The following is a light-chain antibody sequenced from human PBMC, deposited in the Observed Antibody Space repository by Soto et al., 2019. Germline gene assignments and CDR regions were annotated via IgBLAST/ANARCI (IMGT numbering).Light chain of an antibody. CDR3: QVYNSSPWT. CDR2: GAS. V-gene: IGKV3-20*01. J-gene: IGKJ1*01. CDR1: QSVSGNF. Sequence: EIVLTQSPGTLSLSPGEGATLSCWASQSVSGNFVAWYQVKPVQAPRLVVYGASTRASGFPDRFSGSGSGTDFTLTISRLYPEDFAMYYCQVYNSSPWTFGQGTKVEI.